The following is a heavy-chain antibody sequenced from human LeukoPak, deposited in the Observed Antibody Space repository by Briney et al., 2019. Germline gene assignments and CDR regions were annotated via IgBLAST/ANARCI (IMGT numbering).Heavy chain of an antibody. CDR2: ITDNGNTT. CDR3: ATLRLSDHFDY. CDR1: GLAFKNYW. V-gene: IGHV3-23*01. D-gene: IGHD2-15*01. Sequence: PGGSLRLSCLGTGLAFKNYWMTWIRQAPGKGLEWVSAITDNGNTTYYADSVKGRFTISRDNSKSTLYLQMNSLRAEDTAVYYCATLRLSDHFDYWGQGTLVTVSS. J-gene: IGHJ4*02.